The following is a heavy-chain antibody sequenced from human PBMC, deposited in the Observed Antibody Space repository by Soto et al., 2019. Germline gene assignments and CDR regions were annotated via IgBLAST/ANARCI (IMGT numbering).Heavy chain of an antibody. J-gene: IGHJ3*02. Sequence: GGSLRLSCAASGFTFSSYAMSWVRQAPGKGLEWVSAISGSGGSTYYADSVKGRFTISRDNSKNTLYLQMNSLRAEDTAVYYCAKDLMITFGGVIVSDAFDIWGQGTMVTVSS. V-gene: IGHV3-23*01. D-gene: IGHD3-16*02. CDR3: AKDLMITFGGVIVSDAFDI. CDR1: GFTFSSYA. CDR2: ISGSGGST.